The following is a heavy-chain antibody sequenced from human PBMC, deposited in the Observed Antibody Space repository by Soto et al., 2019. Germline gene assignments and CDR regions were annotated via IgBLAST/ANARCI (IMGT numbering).Heavy chain of an antibody. V-gene: IGHV1-18*01. D-gene: IGHD6-19*01. CDR3: AIVSPPGYSSGWYYFDF. Sequence: ASVKVSCKASGYTFTSYGISWVRQAPGQGLEWMGWISAYNGNTNYAQKLQGRVTMTTDTSTSTAYMELRSLRSDDTAVYYCAIVSPPGYSSGWYYFDFWGQGTLVTVSS. J-gene: IGHJ4*02. CDR2: ISAYNGNT. CDR1: GYTFTSYG.